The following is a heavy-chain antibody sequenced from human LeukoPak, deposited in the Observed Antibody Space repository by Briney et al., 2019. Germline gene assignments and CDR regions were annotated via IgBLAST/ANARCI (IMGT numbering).Heavy chain of an antibody. D-gene: IGHD4-23*01. CDR3: ARGGPDTVARTYYFDY. V-gene: IGHV1-18*01. J-gene: IGHJ4*02. Sequence: GASVKVSCKASGGTFSSYAISWVRQAPGQGLEWMGWINTYSGNSNYAQRIQGRVIMTADTSTSTAYMELRSLSSGDTAVYYCARGGPDTVARTYYFDYWGQGTLVTVSS. CDR2: INTYSGNS. CDR1: GGTFSSYA.